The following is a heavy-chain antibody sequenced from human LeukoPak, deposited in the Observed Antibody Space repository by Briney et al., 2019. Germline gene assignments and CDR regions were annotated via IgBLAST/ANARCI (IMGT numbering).Heavy chain of an antibody. D-gene: IGHD1-26*01. J-gene: IGHJ4*02. CDR2: ISYDGSNK. CDR3: AKQWELLTYFDC. V-gene: IGHV3-30-3*01. CDR1: GFTFSSYA. Sequence: GRSLRFSCAASGFTFSSYAVHWVRQAPGKGLGWVAVISYDGSNKYYADSVKGRFTISRDNSKNTLYLQMNSLRAEDTAAYYCAKQWELLTYFDCWGQGTLVTASS.